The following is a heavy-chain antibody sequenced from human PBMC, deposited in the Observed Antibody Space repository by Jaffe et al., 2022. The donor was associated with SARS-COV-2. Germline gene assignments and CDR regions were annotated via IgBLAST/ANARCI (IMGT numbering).Heavy chain of an antibody. CDR3: VRDKWSAGDY. Sequence: EVQLVESGGGLVQPGGSLRLSCAASGFTFSNYWMHWVRQVPGKGLVWVSRLNQDGSATTYADSVKGRFTISRDNAKNTLYLQMNSLRVEDTAVYYCVRDKWSAGDYWGQGTLVTVSS. J-gene: IGHJ4*02. D-gene: IGHD3-3*01. V-gene: IGHV3-74*01. CDR1: GFTFSNYW. CDR2: LNQDGSAT.